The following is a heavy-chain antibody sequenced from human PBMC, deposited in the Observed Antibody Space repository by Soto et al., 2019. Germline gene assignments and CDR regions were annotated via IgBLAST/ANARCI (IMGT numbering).Heavy chain of an antibody. CDR1: GYTQTDLS. D-gene: IGHD6-19*01. CDR3: ATVSPDIAVAGTYWFDP. J-gene: IGHJ5*02. V-gene: IGHV1-24*01. CDR2: FDPGDGET. Sequence: GASVKVSCKVSGYTQTDLSMHWVRQDPEKGLEWMGGFDPGDGETIYAQKFQGRVTMTEDTSTDTAYMELSSLRSEDTAVYYCATVSPDIAVAGTYWFDPWGQGTLVTVSS.